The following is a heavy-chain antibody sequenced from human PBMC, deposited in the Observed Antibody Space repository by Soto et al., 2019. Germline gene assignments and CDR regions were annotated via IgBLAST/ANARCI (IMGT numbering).Heavy chain of an antibody. V-gene: IGHV1-2*04. CDR2: INPNSGGT. Sequence: GASVKVSCKASGYTFTDYYIHWVRQAPGQGLEWMGWINPNSGGTNYAQKFQGWVTMTRDTSISTAYMELSRLRSDDTAVYYCARAGDYYDSSGYPRAFYFDLWGRGTLVTVSS. D-gene: IGHD3-22*01. J-gene: IGHJ2*01. CDR1: GYTFTDYY. CDR3: ARAGDYYDSSGYPRAFYFDL.